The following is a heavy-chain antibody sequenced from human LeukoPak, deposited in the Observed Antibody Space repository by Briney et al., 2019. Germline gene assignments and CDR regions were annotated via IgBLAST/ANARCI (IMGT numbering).Heavy chain of an antibody. Sequence: GASVKVSCKASGFTFTSYYIHWVRQAPGQGLEWMGWINPNSGGTHYAQKFQGRVTMTRDTSISTAYMELSRLRSDDTAVYYCASYGYSYGYRNFDYWGQGTLVTVSS. CDR1: GFTFTSYY. CDR2: INPNSGGT. V-gene: IGHV1-2*02. D-gene: IGHD5-18*01. J-gene: IGHJ4*02. CDR3: ASYGYSYGYRNFDY.